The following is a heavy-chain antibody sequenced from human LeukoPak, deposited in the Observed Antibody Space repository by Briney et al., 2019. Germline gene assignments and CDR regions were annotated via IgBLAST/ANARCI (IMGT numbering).Heavy chain of an antibody. J-gene: IGHJ4*02. V-gene: IGHV3-11*01. CDR2: ISSSGSTI. D-gene: IGHD7-27*01. CDR1: GFTFSDYY. CDR3: ARVAHLTGDPYDY. Sequence: PGGSLRLSCAASGFTFSDYYMSWIRQAPGKGLEWASYISSSGSTIYYADSVKGRFTFSRDNAKNSLYLQMNSLRAEDTAVYYCARVAHLTGDPYDYWGQGTLVTVSS.